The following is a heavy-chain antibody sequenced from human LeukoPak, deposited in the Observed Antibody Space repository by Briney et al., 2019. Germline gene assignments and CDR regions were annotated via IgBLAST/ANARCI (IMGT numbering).Heavy chain of an antibody. CDR3: ARVVGATQFDY. Sequence: PGGSLRLSCAASGFTFSNYEMHWVRQAPGKGLEWVSYISTSGSTIYYADSVKGRFTISRDNAKYSLYLQMNSLRAEDTAVYYCARVVGATQFDYWGQGTLVTVSS. D-gene: IGHD1-26*01. J-gene: IGHJ4*02. V-gene: IGHV3-48*03. CDR1: GFTFSNYE. CDR2: ISTSGSTI.